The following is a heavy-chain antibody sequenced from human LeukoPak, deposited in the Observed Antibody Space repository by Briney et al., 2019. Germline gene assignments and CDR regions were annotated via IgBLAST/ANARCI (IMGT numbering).Heavy chain of an antibody. CDR1: GYTFTGYY. Sequence: ASVKVSCKASGYTFTGYYMHWVRQAPGQGREWMGWINPNSGGTNYAQKFQGRVTMTRDMSTTTAYMELSRLRSDDTAVYYCARDNAEGHCSGGTCYADAFDIWGHGTMVTVSS. V-gene: IGHV1-2*02. CDR3: ARDNAEGHCSGGTCYADAFDI. J-gene: IGHJ3*02. D-gene: IGHD2-15*01. CDR2: INPNSGGT.